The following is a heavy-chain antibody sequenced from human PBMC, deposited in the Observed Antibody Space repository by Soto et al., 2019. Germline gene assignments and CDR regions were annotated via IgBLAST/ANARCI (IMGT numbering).Heavy chain of an antibody. CDR3: ARGPSYSDSYFDH. Sequence: QVQLVESGGGAVQPGGSRRLSCAASEFTFSNYAMHWVRQAPGKGLQWLAVISYDGNNKYYADSVEGRFTISRDNSKNTVYLQMNSLRLEDTAVYYYARGPSYSDSYFDHWGQGTLVTVSS. V-gene: IGHV3-30*03. CDR2: ISYDGNNK. D-gene: IGHD4-17*01. CDR1: EFTFSNYA. J-gene: IGHJ4*02.